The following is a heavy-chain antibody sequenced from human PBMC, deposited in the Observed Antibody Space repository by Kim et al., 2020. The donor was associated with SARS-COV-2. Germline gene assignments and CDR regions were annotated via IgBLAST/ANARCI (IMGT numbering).Heavy chain of an antibody. Sequence: SETLSLTCAVSGGSISSGGYSWSWIRQPPGKGLEWIGYIYHSGSTYYNPSLKSRVTISVDRSKNQFSLKLSSVTAADTAVYYCARGRFTYYFDYWGQGTLVTVSS. CDR2: IYHSGST. J-gene: IGHJ4*02. CDR3: ARGRFTYYFDY. V-gene: IGHV4-30-2*01. CDR1: GGSISSGGYS.